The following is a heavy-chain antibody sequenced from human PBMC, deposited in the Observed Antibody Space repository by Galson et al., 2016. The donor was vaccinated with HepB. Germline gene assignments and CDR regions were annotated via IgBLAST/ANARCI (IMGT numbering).Heavy chain of an antibody. J-gene: IGHJ5*02. CDR1: GFSLNITGVG. Sequence: PALVKPTQTLTLTCTFSGFSLNITGVGVGWIRQPPGKALEWLALIYWDDDKRYSPSLKTRLTITKDTTKNQVVLKMTNMDPVDTATYYCAIHYGSGRYQNWFDPGGQGTLVSVSS. D-gene: IGHD3-10*01. V-gene: IGHV2-5*02. CDR2: IYWDDDK. CDR3: AIHYGSGRYQNWFDP.